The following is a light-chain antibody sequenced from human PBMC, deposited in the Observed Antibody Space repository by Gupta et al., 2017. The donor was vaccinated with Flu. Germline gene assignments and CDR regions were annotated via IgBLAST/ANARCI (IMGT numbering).Light chain of an antibody. CDR2: GAS. Sequence: DIVLTKSPGTLSLSPGERASLSCRASQSVRNSYLAWYQQKPGQAPRLLIYGASNRATGIPDRFSGGGSGTDFTLTISRLEPEDFALYHCHQYGSSPPTFGQGTKVEIK. CDR3: HQYGSSPPT. J-gene: IGKJ1*01. CDR1: QSVRNSY. V-gene: IGKV3-20*01.